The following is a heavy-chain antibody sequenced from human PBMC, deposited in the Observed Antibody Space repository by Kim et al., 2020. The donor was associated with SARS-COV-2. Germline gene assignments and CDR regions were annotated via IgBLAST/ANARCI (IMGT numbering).Heavy chain of an antibody. CDR3: AREGSDYFASENYYNDFDV. D-gene: IGHD3-10*01. CDR1: GFTFNNYT. V-gene: IGHV3-21*01. Sequence: GGSLRLSCAVSGFTFNNYTLHWVRQAPGKGLEWLASITASRTYVFYADSVKGRFTITRDDARRSLYLQMNSLRADDTAVYFCAREGSDYFASENYYNDFDVWGRGSLVTVSS. J-gene: IGHJ2*01. CDR2: ITASRTYV.